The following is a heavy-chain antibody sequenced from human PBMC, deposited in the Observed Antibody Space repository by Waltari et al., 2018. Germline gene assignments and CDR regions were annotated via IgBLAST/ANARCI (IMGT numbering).Heavy chain of an antibody. J-gene: IGHJ4*02. CDR1: GFNFSNYF. D-gene: IGHD1-7*01. CDR3: LNYDFDS. Sequence: DVQVVESGGGSAGPGVPVRLPCRGSGFNFSNYFIHSVRQAPGEGPGWVARINNDGSIVNYADSVKGRFSISRDNAKSTVYLQMNNLRGEDTALYHCLNYDFDSWGQGTLVTVSS. V-gene: IGHV3-74*01. CDR2: INNDGSIV.